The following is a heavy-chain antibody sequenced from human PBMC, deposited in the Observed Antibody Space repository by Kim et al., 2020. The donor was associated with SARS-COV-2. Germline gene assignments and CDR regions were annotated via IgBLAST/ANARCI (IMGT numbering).Heavy chain of an antibody. CDR3: ARHYRIAARPGYFDY. D-gene: IGHD6-6*01. CDR1: GGSISSYY. V-gene: IGHV4-59*08. J-gene: IGHJ4*02. Sequence: SETLSLTCTVSGGSISSYYWSWIRQPPGKGLEWIGYIYYSGSTNYNPSLKSRVTISVDTSKNQFSLKLSSVTAADTAVYYCARHYRIAARPGYFDYWGQGTLVTVSS. CDR2: IYYSGST.